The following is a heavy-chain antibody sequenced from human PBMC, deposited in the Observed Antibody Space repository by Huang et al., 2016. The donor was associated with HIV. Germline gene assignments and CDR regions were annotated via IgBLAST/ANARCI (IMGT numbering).Heavy chain of an antibody. Sequence: QVQLVQSGGGVVQPGTSLRLSCVASGFTFRGYAMHWVRQAPGKGLEWVALLSFDGINDYYTDSGKGRFTISRDNSNNTLYLQMNSLTPADSAVYYCARDWVFNVGWFDPWGQGALVTVSS. CDR2: LSFDGIND. V-gene: IGHV3-30-3*01. CDR3: ARDWVFNVGWFDP. CDR1: GFTFRGYA. J-gene: IGHJ5*02. D-gene: IGHD2-15*01.